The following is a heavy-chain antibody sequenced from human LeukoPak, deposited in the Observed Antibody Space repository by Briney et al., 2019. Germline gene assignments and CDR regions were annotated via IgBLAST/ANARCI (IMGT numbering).Heavy chain of an antibody. CDR2: INPNSGGT. CDR3: ARGLGYSYGSF. Sequence: ASVKVSCKASGYTFTSYDINWVRQAPGQGLEWMGWINPNSGGTNYAQKFQGRVTMTRDTSISTAYMELSRLRSDDTAVYYCARGLGYSYGSFWGQGTLVTVSS. CDR1: GYTFTSYD. V-gene: IGHV1-2*02. D-gene: IGHD5-18*01. J-gene: IGHJ4*02.